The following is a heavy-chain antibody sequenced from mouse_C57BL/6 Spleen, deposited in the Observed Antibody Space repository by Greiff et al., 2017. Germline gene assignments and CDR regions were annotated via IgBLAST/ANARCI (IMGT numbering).Heavy chain of an antibody. CDR1: GFNIKDDY. D-gene: IGHD1-1*01. Sequence: VTLKVSGAELVRPGASVKLSCTASGFNIKDDYMHWVKQRPEQGLEWIGWIDPENGDTEYASKFQGKATITADTSSNTAYLQLSSLTSEDTAVYYCTNYGSSYNFDYWGQGTTLTVSS. V-gene: IGHV14-4*01. J-gene: IGHJ2*01. CDR2: IDPENGDT. CDR3: TNYGSSYNFDY.